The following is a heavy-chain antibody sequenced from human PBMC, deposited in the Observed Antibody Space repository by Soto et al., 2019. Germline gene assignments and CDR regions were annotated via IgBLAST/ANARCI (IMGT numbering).Heavy chain of an antibody. Sequence: SETLSLTCAVYGGSFSGYYWSWIRQPPGKGLEWIGEINHSGSTNYNPSLKSRVTISVDTSKNQFSLKLSSVTAADTAVYYCARKRRFLHPRSYYYMDVWGKGTTVTVSS. CDR1: GGSFSGYY. CDR3: ARKRRFLHPRSYYYMDV. J-gene: IGHJ6*03. V-gene: IGHV4-34*01. CDR2: INHSGST. D-gene: IGHD3-3*01.